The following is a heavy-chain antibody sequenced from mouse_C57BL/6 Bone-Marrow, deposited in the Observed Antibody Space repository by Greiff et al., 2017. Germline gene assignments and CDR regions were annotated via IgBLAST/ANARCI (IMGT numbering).Heavy chain of an antibody. CDR3: ARDYYGSSYDFDY. D-gene: IGHD1-1*01. CDR2: ISSGSSTI. V-gene: IGHV5-17*01. Sequence: EVQLVESGGGLVKPGGSLKLSCAASGFTFSDYGMHWVRQAPEKGLEWVAYISSGSSTIYYADTVKGRLTISRDNAKNTLFLQMTSLRSEDTAMYYCARDYYGSSYDFDYWGQGTTLTVSS. J-gene: IGHJ2*01. CDR1: GFTFSDYG.